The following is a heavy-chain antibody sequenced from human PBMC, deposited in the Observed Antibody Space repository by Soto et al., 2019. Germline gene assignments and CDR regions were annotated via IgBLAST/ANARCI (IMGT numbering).Heavy chain of an antibody. V-gene: IGHV3-33*05. J-gene: IGHJ4*02. Sequence: VQLVESGGGVVQPGRSLRLSCASSGFTFSSYGMHWVRRAPGKGLEWMAVISYDGSNKNYGDSVEGRFTISRDNSKNTLFRQMDSLRAEDTAVYYCARSAGKGGLAAPIDYWGQGTLVTVSS. D-gene: IGHD6-13*01. CDR1: GFTFSSYG. CDR2: ISYDGSNK. CDR3: ARSAGKGGLAAPIDY.